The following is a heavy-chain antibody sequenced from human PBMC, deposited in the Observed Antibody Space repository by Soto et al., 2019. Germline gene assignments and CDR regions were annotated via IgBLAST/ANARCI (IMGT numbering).Heavy chain of an antibody. Sequence: SETLSLTCAVYGGSFSGYSWSWIRQPPGKGLEWIGEINDSGSTNYNPSLKSRVAISLDTSKTQFSLKVNSVTAADTAVYYCARVPLRCWFDPWGQGTLVTVSS. CDR1: GGSFSGYS. J-gene: IGHJ5*02. CDR3: ARVPLRCWFDP. CDR2: INDSGST. V-gene: IGHV4-34*01.